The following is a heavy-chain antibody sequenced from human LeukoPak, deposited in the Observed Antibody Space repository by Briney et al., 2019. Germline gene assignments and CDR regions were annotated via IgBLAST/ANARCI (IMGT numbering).Heavy chain of an antibody. CDR3: ASLQDSYSSSWYWDYYYGMDV. V-gene: IGHV3-23*01. D-gene: IGHD6-13*01. CDR1: GFTFSSYA. J-gene: IGHJ6*02. CDR2: ISGSGGST. Sequence: PGGSLRLSCAASGFTFSSYAMSWVRQAPGKGLGWVSAISGSGGSTYYADSVKGRFTISRDNSKNTLYLQMNSLRAEDTAVYYCASLQDSYSSSWYWDYYYGMDVWGQGTTVTVSS.